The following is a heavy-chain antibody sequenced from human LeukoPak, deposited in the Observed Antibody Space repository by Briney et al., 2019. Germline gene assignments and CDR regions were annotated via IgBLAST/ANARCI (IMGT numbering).Heavy chain of an antibody. CDR3: ARYSGSYLALDAFDI. CDR2: IYHSGST. CDR1: GGSISSGGYY. J-gene: IGHJ3*02. V-gene: IGHV4-30-2*01. D-gene: IGHD1-26*01. Sequence: SETLSLTCTVSGGSISSGGYYWSWIRQPPGKGLEWIGYIYHSGSTYYNPSLKSRVTISVDRSKNQFSLKLISVTAADTAVYYCARYSGSYLALDAFDIWGQGTMVTVSS.